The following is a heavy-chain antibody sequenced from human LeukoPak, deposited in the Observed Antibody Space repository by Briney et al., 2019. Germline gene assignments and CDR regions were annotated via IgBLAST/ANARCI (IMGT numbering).Heavy chain of an antibody. CDR2: INHSGST. CDR1: GVSFSGYY. V-gene: IGHV4-34*01. Sequence: SETLSLTCAVYGVSFSGYYLSWIRQPPGKGLEWIGEINHSGSTNYNPSLKSRVTISVDTSKNQFSLKLSSVTAADKAVYYCAKTATGYSSGWYFSPWFDHWGQGTLVTVSS. CDR3: AKTATGYSSGWYFSPWFDH. J-gene: IGHJ5*02. D-gene: IGHD6-19*01.